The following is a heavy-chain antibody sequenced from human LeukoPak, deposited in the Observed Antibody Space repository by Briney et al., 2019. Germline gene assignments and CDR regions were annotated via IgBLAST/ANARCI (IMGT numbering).Heavy chain of an antibody. V-gene: IGHV1-46*01. Sequence: GASVKVSCKASGYTFTTYYVHCVRQAPGQGLEWMGIINPSGGSTTYAQKFRGRLSITRDMSTSKVYMELSSLRSEDTDVYYCARRRNWRGGYYYYYMDVWGNGTTVTVFS. CDR2: INPSGGST. J-gene: IGHJ6*03. CDR1: GYTFTTYY. CDR3: ARRRNWRGGYYYYYMDV. D-gene: IGHD1-1*01.